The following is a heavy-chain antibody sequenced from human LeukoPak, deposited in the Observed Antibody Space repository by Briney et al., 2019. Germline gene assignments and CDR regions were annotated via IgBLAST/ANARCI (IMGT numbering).Heavy chain of an antibody. CDR2: INPNSGGT. Sequence: ASVKVSCKASGYTFTGYYMHWVRQAPGQGLEWMGWINPNSGGTNYAQKFQGRVTMTRDTSISTAYMELSRLRSDDTAVYYCARDLDWNSPNSDSYFDYWGQGTLVTVSS. J-gene: IGHJ4*02. V-gene: IGHV1-2*02. CDR3: ARDLDWNSPNSDSYFDY. D-gene: IGHD1-7*01. CDR1: GYTFTGYY.